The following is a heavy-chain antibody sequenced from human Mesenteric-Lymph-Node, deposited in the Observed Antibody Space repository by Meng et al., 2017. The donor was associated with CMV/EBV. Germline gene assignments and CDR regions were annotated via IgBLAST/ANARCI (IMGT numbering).Heavy chain of an antibody. J-gene: IGHJ6*02. CDR3: ATQGGFGNSSYLKDYYGMGV. CDR2: ISYDGSNN. D-gene: IGHD2/OR15-2a*01. CDR1: GFTFSNYA. Sequence: GESLKISCAASGFTFSNYAMHWVRQAPGKGLEWVAFISYDGSNNYYADSVKGRFTISRDNAKNSLYLQMNSLRVEDTAVYFCATQGGFGNSSYLKDYYGMGVWGQGTTVTVSS. V-gene: IGHV3-30-3*01.